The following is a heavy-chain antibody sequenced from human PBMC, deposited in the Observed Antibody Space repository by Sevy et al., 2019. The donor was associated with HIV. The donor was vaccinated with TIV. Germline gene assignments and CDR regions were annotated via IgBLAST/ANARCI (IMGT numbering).Heavy chain of an antibody. J-gene: IGHJ4*02. D-gene: IGHD2-15*01. CDR1: GFTVSSNY. CDR3: AREPGYCSGGSCYSDDY. CDR2: IYSGGST. V-gene: IGHV3-53*01. Sequence: GGSLRLSCAASGFTVSSNYMSWVRQAPGKGLEWVSVIYSGGSTYYADSVKGRFTISRDNSKNTLYLQMNSLRAEYTAVYYCAREPGYCSGGSCYSDDYWGQGTLVTVSS.